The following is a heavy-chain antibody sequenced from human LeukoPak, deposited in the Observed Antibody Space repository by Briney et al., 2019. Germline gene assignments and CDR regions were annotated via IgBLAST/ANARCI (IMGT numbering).Heavy chain of an antibody. CDR3: ARENIVVVPAATTYYYYGMDV. V-gene: IGHV3-23*01. D-gene: IGHD2-2*01. J-gene: IGHJ6*02. Sequence: GGSLRLSCIASGFSLSGYAMSWVRQAPGKGLEWVSTISGGGDAAYYADSVKGRFTISRDNSKNTLYLQMNSLRAEDTAVYYCARENIVVVPAATTYYYYGMDVWGQGTTVTVSS. CDR1: GFSLSGYA. CDR2: ISGGGDAA.